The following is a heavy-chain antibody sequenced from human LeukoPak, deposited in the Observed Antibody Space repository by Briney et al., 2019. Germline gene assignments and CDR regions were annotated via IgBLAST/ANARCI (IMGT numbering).Heavy chain of an antibody. Sequence: SVKVSCKASGGTFSSYAISWVRQAPGQGLEWMGGIIPIFGTANYAQKLQGRVTMTTDTSTSTAYMELRSLRSDDTAVYYCAAFKGGSSLRYYGMDVWGQGTTVTVSS. V-gene: IGHV1-69*05. CDR3: AAFKGGSSLRYYGMDV. D-gene: IGHD6-13*01. CDR1: GGTFSSYA. J-gene: IGHJ6*02. CDR2: IIPIFGTA.